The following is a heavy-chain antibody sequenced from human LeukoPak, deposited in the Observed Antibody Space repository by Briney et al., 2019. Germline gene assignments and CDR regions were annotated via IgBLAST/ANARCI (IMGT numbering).Heavy chain of an antibody. V-gene: IGHV3-21*04. J-gene: IGHJ4*02. CDR2: ISRSNSYI. D-gene: IGHD6-19*01. CDR1: GFTFSNYS. Sequence: GGSLRLSCAASGFTFSNYSMIWVRQAPGKGLEWVSSISRSNSYIYYADSVKGRFTISRDNSKNTLYLQMNSLRAEDTAVYYCAKDAPRGIAVAGGGYYFDYWGQGTLVTVSS. CDR3: AKDAPRGIAVAGGGYYFDY.